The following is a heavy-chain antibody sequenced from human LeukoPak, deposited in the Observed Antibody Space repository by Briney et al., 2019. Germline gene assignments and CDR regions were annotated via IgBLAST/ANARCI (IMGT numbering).Heavy chain of an antibody. Sequence: SVKVSCKASGGTFSSYAISWVRQAPGQGLEWMGGIIPIFGTANYAQKFQGRVTITTDESTSTAYMELSSLRSEDTAVYYCARDTRGGAALYYWGQGTLVTVSS. D-gene: IGHD3-16*01. CDR1: GGTFSSYA. J-gene: IGHJ4*02. CDR3: ARDTRGGAALYY. CDR2: IIPIFGTA. V-gene: IGHV1-69*05.